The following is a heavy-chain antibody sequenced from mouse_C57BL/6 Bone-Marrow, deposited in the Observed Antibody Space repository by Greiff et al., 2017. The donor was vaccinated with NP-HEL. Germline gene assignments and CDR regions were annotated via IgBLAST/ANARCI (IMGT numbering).Heavy chain of an antibody. Sequence: VQLKESGPGMVKPSQSLSLTCTVTGYSITSGYDWHWIRHFPGNKLEWMGYISYSGSTNYNPSLKSRISITHDTSKNHFFLKLNSVTTEDTATYYCASNHGHYGGYFDVCGTGTTVTVSS. D-gene: IGHD1-1*01. CDR3: ASNHGHYGGYFDV. CDR1: GYSITSGYD. J-gene: IGHJ1*03. CDR2: ISYSGST. V-gene: IGHV3-1*01.